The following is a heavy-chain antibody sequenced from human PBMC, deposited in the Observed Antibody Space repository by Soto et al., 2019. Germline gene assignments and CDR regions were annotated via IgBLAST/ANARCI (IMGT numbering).Heavy chain of an antibody. V-gene: IGHV3-53*01. D-gene: IGHD3-22*01. Sequence: GGSLRLSCAASGFTVTTNYMRWVRQAPGKGLEWVSSIYAGGSTYYADSVKGRFTISRDNSKNTLYLQLNTLRAGDTAVYYCARAAYYYDSSGYSREYYFDYWGQGT. CDR3: ARAAYYYDSSGYSREYYFDY. CDR2: IYAGGST. J-gene: IGHJ4*02. CDR1: GFTVTTNY.